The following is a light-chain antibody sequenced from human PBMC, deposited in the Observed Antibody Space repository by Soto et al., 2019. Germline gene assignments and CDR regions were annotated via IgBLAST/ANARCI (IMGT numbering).Light chain of an antibody. CDR2: DTG. CDR1: TGPVSRGYY. V-gene: IGLV7-43*01. Sequence: QAVVTQAPSLTVSPGGTVTLTCASSTGPVSRGYYPNWFQQKPGQAPRALIYDTGIKLSWTPGRFSGSHLGGKAVLTLSGAQPEDESEYYYLLCYGGTYVFGPGTKVTVL. CDR3: LLCYGGTYV. J-gene: IGLJ1*01.